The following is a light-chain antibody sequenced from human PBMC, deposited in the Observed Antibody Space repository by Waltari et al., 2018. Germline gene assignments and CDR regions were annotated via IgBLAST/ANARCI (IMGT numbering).Light chain of an antibody. CDR1: QSISTN. Sequence: EILVTQSPATLSMSPGERATLSCRASQSISTNLAWYQQRPGQAPRLVIYGASTRATDVPARFSGSGSGTEFTLTISSLESEDFAVYYCQQYNNYWTFGQGTKVEIK. V-gene: IGKV3-15*01. CDR2: GAS. J-gene: IGKJ1*01. CDR3: QQYNNYWT.